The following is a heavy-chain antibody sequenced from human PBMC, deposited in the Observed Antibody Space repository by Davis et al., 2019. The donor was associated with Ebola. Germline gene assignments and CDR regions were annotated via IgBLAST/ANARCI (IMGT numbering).Heavy chain of an antibody. V-gene: IGHV4-61*08. Sequence: MPSETLSLTCTVSSGSVTGRAYSWSWIRQPPGKGLAWIGYIYYSGSTNYNPSLKSRVTISVDTSKNQFSLKLSAVTAADTAVYYCARLNGMNWFDPWGQGTLVTVSS. CDR2: IYYSGST. D-gene: IGHD2-8*01. CDR1: SGSVTGRAYS. J-gene: IGHJ5*02. CDR3: ARLNGMNWFDP.